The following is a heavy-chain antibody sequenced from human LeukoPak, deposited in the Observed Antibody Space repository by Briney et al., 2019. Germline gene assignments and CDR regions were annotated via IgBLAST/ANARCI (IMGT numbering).Heavy chain of an antibody. D-gene: IGHD3-3*01. CDR3: ARDRSITIFGVVSIQVDWFDP. V-gene: IGHV3-21*01. J-gene: IGHJ5*02. Sequence: GGSLRLSCAAYGFTFSSYSMNWVRQAPGKGMEWVSSISSSSSYIYYADSVKGRFTISRDNAKNSLYLQMNSLRAEDTAVYYCARDRSITIFGVVSIQVDWFDPWGQGTLVTVSS. CDR2: ISSSSSYI. CDR1: GFTFSSYS.